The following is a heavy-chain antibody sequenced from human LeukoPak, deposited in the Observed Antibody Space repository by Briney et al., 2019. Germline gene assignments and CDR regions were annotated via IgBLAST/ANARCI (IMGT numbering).Heavy chain of an antibody. V-gene: IGHV4-61*05. D-gene: IGHD3-10*01. CDR3: ARESECYYGSGSYECRWFDP. CDR1: GDSISSSSYY. CDR2: IYYSGST. J-gene: IGHJ5*02. Sequence: PSETLSLTCTVSGDSISSSSYYWGWIRHPPGKGLEWIGYIYYSGSTNYNPSLKSRVTISLDTSRNQFSLKLTSVTAADTAVYYCARESECYYGSGSYECRWFDPWGLGTLVTVSS.